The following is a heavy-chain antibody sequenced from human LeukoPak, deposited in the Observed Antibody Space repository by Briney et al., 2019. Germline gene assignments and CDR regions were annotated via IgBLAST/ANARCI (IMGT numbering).Heavy chain of an antibody. Sequence: GASVKVSCKASGGTFSSYAISWVRQAPGQGLEWMGGIIPIFGTANYAQKFQGRVTITADESTSTAYMELCSLRSEDTAVYYCARNIVATTHYYYGMDVWGKGTTVTVSS. CDR3: ARNIVATTHYYYGMDV. CDR2: IIPIFGTA. CDR1: GGTFSSYA. D-gene: IGHD5-12*01. J-gene: IGHJ6*04. V-gene: IGHV1-69*01.